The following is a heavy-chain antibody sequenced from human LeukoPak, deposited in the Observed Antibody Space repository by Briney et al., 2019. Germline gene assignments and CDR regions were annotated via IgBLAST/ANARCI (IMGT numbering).Heavy chain of an antibody. CDR3: ARGALDY. V-gene: IGHV3-30-3*01. CDR2: ISYDGSNK. Sequence: GGSLRLSCAASGFTFSNAWMSWVRQAPGKGLEWVAVISYDGSNKYYADSVKGRFTISRDNSKNTLYLQMNSLRAEDTAVYYCARGALDYWGQGTLVTVSS. CDR1: GFTFSNAW. J-gene: IGHJ4*02.